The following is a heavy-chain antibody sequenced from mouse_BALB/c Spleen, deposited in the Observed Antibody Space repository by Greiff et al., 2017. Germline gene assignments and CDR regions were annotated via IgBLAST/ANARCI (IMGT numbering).Heavy chain of an antibody. V-gene: IGHV1-69*02. J-gene: IGHJ1*01. CDR3: TRRVYDYHWYFDV. Sequence: QVQLQQPGAELVRPGASVKLSCKASGYTFTSYWINWVKQRPGQGLEWIGNIYPSDSYTNYNQKFKDKATLTVDKSSSTAYMQLSSPTSEDSAVYYCTRRVYDYHWYFDVWGAGTTVTVSS. D-gene: IGHD2-4*01. CDR2: IYPSDSYT. CDR1: GYTFTSYW.